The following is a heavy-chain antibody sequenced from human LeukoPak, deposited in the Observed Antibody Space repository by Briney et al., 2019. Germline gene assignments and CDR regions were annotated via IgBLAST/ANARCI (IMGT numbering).Heavy chain of an antibody. CDR3: ARVDRYHFYLDV. CDR2: IIPIFGTP. Sequence: SVEVSCKASGGTFRTYSVTWVRQAPGQGLEWMGGIIPIFGTPNYAQKFQGRVKVTTDDATGTAYMELSSLMSEDTAIYYCARVDRYHFYLDVWGKGTPVTVSS. J-gene: IGHJ6*03. CDR1: GGTFRTYS. V-gene: IGHV1-69*05.